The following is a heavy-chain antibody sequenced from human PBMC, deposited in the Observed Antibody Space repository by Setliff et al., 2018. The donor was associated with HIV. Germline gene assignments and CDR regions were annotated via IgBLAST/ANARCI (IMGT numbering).Heavy chain of an antibody. V-gene: IGHV1-69*06. J-gene: IGHJ4*02. Sequence: SVKVSCKTSGITFSSYDITWVRQAPGQGLEWMGGITPSFGTANYAQKFQGRVTITADKPTSTAYMELSSLRSEDTAVYYCATSLYDSSGDPMIARVFDYWGQGTLVTVS. CDR3: ATSLYDSSGDPMIARVFDY. D-gene: IGHD3-22*01. CDR2: ITPSFGTA. CDR1: GITFSSYD.